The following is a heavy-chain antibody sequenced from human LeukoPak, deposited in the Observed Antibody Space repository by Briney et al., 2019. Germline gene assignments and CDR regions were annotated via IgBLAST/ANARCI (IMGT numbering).Heavy chain of an antibody. CDR2: INPNSGGT. J-gene: IGHJ6*03. CDR1: GYTFTSYD. Sequence: ASVKVSCKASGYTFTSYDINWVRQATGQGLEWKGWINPNSGGTNYAQKFQGRVTMTGDTSISTAYMELSSLRSDDTAVYYCARLYSGYGNYYYYMDVWGKGTTVTVSS. V-gene: IGHV1-2*02. CDR3: ARLYSGYGNYYYYMDV. D-gene: IGHD5-12*01.